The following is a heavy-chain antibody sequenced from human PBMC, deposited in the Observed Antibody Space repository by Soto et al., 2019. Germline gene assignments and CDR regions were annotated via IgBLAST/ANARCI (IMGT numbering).Heavy chain of an antibody. CDR1: GGTFSSYA. D-gene: IGHD4-17*01. CDR2: IIPIFGTA. Sequence: QVQLVQSGAKVKKPGSSVKVSCKASGGTFSSYAISWVRQAPGQGLEWMGGIIPIFGTANYAQKFQGRVTITADESTSTAYMELSSLRSEDTAVYYCARGTEENGKAYYYYGMDVWGQGTTVTVSS. J-gene: IGHJ6*02. V-gene: IGHV1-69*01. CDR3: ARGTEENGKAYYYYGMDV.